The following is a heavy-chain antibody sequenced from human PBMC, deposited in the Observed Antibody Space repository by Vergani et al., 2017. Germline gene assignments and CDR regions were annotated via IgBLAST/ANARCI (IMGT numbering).Heavy chain of an antibody. D-gene: IGHD2-2*01. V-gene: IGHV5-51*01. CDR2: IYPGDSDT. Sequence: EVQLVQSGAEVKTPGESLKISCKGSGYSFTSYWIGWVRQLPGKGLEWMGIIYPGDSDTRYSPSFQGQVTISADKSISTAYLQWSSLTASDTAMYYCAGSGVVVPAAIGAFDIWGQGTMVTVSS. CDR3: AGSGVVVPAAIGAFDI. J-gene: IGHJ3*02. CDR1: GYSFTSYW.